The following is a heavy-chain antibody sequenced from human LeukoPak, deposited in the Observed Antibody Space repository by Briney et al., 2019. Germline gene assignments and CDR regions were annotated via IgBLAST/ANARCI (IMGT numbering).Heavy chain of an antibody. D-gene: IGHD3-10*01. V-gene: IGHV3-7*01. J-gene: IGHJ4*02. Sequence: GGSLRLSCEASGFTFSTYWMSWVRQAPGKGLEWVANIKQDGSEKYYVDSVKGRFTISRDNAKNSLYLQMNSLRAEDTAVYYCARVGPMGYFDYWGQGTLVTVSS. CDR1: GFTFSTYW. CDR2: IKQDGSEK. CDR3: ARVGPMGYFDY.